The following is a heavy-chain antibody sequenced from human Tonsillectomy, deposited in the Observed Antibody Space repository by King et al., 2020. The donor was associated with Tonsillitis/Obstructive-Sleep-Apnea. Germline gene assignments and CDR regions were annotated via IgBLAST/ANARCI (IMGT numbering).Heavy chain of an antibody. CDR1: GGSISGDS. Sequence: QLQESGPGLVKPSETLSLTCTVSGGSISGDSWSWIRQPPGKGLDLIGYISYDGHTNYNPSLESRVTISVGPSKNQFSLKLNSMTAADTAVYYCASDPRGSPRNTFDIWGLGTMVTVSS. CDR2: ISYDGHT. J-gene: IGHJ3*02. D-gene: IGHD5-12*01. CDR3: ASDPRGSPRNTFDI. V-gene: IGHV4-59*01.